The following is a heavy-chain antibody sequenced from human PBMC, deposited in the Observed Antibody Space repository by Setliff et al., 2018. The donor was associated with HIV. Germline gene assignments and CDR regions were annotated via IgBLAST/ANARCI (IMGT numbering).Heavy chain of an antibody. CDR3: AKAQRGLWTGAEYFYYYYMDV. D-gene: IGHD3-3*01. CDR1: GFASSSYA. V-gene: IGHV3-23*01. Sequence: QTGGSLRLSCAASGFASSSYAMSWVRQAPGKGLEWVSSISGGATNTYYADSVRGRFTISSDNSKNTIYLQMNSLRAEDTALYYCAKAQRGLWTGAEYFYYYYMDVWGKGTTVTVSS. J-gene: IGHJ6*03. CDR2: ISGGATNT.